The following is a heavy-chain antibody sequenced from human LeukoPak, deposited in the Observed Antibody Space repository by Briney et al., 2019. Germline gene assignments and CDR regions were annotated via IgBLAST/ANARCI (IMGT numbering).Heavy chain of an antibody. CDR3: ASPAGYSSSWGNFDY. Sequence: GGSLRLSCAASGFTFSSYGMHWVRQAPGKGLEWVAVIWYDGSNKYYADSVKGRFTISRDNSKNTLYLQMNSLRAEDTAVFYCASPAGYSSSWGNFDYWGQGTLVTVSS. CDR2: IWYDGSNK. V-gene: IGHV3-30*19. D-gene: IGHD6-13*01. CDR1: GFTFSSYG. J-gene: IGHJ4*02.